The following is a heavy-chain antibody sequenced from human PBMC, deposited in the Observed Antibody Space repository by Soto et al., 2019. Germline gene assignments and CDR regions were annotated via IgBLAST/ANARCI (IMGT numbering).Heavy chain of an antibody. V-gene: IGHV3-48*01. CDR3: GRGSGSYYVGTVDD. Sequence: EVHLVESGGGLVQPGGSLRLSCAASGFPFSSYSMNWVRQAPGKGLEWVSYISSSSSTIYYADSVKGRFTISRDNAKNLLYLQMNSLRAEDTAVYYCGRGSGSYYVGTVDDWGQGTLVTVSS. CDR2: ISSSSSTI. D-gene: IGHD3-10*01. CDR1: GFPFSSYS. J-gene: IGHJ4*02.